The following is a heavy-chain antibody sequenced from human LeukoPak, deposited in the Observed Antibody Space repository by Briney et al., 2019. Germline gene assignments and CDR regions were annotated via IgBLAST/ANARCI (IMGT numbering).Heavy chain of an antibody. Sequence: GGSLRLSCAASGFTFDDYVMSWVRQAPGKGLEWVSGIYWNGGSTGYADSVKGRFTISRDNAKNSLHLQMNSLRAEDTAIYYCAKDVEYGSGTPIGYWGQGTLVTVSS. CDR2: IYWNGGST. V-gene: IGHV3-20*04. CDR3: AKDVEYGSGTPIGY. J-gene: IGHJ4*02. CDR1: GFTFDDYV. D-gene: IGHD3-10*01.